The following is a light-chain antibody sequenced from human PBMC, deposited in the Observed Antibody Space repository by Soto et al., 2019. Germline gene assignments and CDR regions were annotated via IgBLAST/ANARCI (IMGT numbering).Light chain of an antibody. J-gene: IGKJ3*01. CDR1: QSVSRN. CDR3: QQYNNWPPG. Sequence: EIVMTQSPATLSVSPGERATHSCRASQSVSRNLAWYQQKPGQAPRLLIYGASTRATGIPARFSGSGSGTEFTLTISSLQSEDFAVYYCQQYNNWPPGFGPGTKVDIK. V-gene: IGKV3-15*01. CDR2: GAS.